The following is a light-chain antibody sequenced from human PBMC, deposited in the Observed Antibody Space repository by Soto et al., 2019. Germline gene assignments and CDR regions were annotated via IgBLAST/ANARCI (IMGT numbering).Light chain of an antibody. CDR3: QQYNSWLWT. CDR2: GAS. Sequence: EIVMTQSPATLSVSPGEGATLSCRPSQSVSSKLAWYQQKPCQAPRLLIYGASTRATGIPARFSGSGFGTEFTLIISSLQSEDSAVYYCQQYNSWLWTFGQGTKVDI. V-gene: IGKV3-15*01. J-gene: IGKJ1*01. CDR1: QSVSSK.